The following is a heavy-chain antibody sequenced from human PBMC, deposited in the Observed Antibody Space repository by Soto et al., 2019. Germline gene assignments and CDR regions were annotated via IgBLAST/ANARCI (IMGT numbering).Heavy chain of an antibody. CDR2: IYWDDDK. J-gene: IGHJ4*02. CDR3: AHRVLRTVFGLVTTTAIYFDL. CDR1: GFSLTTSGVG. V-gene: IGHV2-5*02. D-gene: IGHD3-3*01. Sequence: QITLNESGPTVVRPTETLTLTGKFSGFSLTTSGVGVGWIRQSPGKAPEWLALIYWDDDKRYSASLKSRLTITKDTSKNQVVLTVSDLDPTDTATYYCAHRVLRTVFGLVTTTAIYFDLWGQGTPVAVSS.